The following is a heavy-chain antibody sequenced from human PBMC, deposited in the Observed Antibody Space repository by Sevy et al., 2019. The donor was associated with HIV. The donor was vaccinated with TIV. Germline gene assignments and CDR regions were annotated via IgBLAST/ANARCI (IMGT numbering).Heavy chain of an antibody. CDR1: GGSIISSSYY. D-gene: IGHD3-10*01. Sequence: SETLSLTCTVSGGSIISSSYYWGWIRQPPGKGLEWIGSIYYSGSTYYNPSLKSRVTISVDTSKNQFSLKLSSVTAADTAVYYCASLSWFGELLSFDYWGQGTLVTVSS. CDR2: IYYSGST. J-gene: IGHJ4*02. CDR3: ASLSWFGELLSFDY. V-gene: IGHV4-39*01.